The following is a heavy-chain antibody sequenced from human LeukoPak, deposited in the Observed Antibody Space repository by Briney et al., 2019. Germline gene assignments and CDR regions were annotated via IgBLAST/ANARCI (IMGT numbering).Heavy chain of an antibody. D-gene: IGHD3-22*01. Sequence: PSETLSLTCAVYGGSFSGYYWSWIRQPPGKGLEWIGEINHSGSTNYNPSLKSRVTISVDTSKNQFSLKLSSVTAADTAVYYCARGVYYYDSSYLGYWGQGTLVTVSS. CDR3: ARGVYYYDSSYLGY. J-gene: IGHJ4*02. CDR2: INHSGST. CDR1: GGSFSGYY. V-gene: IGHV4-34*01.